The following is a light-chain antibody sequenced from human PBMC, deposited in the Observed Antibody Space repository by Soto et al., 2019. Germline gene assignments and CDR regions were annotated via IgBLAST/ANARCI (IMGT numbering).Light chain of an antibody. CDR1: SSNIGAGYD. CDR3: QSYDSSLIVSKV. J-gene: IGLJ1*01. Sequence: PGQRVTISCSGSSSNIGAGYDVQWYRQFPGTAPKLIIYANSDRPSGVPDRFSGSKSGTSASLAITGLQAEDEADYYCQSYDSSLIVSKVFGTGTKVTVL. V-gene: IGLV1-40*01. CDR2: ANS.